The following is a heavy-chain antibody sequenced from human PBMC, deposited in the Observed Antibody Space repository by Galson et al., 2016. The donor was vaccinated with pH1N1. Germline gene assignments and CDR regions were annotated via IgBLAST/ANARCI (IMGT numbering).Heavy chain of an antibody. CDR1: GFSLSTIGMC. J-gene: IGHJ4*02. V-gene: IGHV2-70*11. Sequence: PALVKPTQTLTLTCTFSGFSLSTIGMCVSWIRQPPGKALEWLARIDWNDDKYYSTSLKTRLTISKDTSKNQVVLTMTNMDPVDTATYYCARSENSGWPPFDYWGQGTLVTVSS. CDR2: IDWNDDK. D-gene: IGHD6-19*01. CDR3: ARSENSGWPPFDY.